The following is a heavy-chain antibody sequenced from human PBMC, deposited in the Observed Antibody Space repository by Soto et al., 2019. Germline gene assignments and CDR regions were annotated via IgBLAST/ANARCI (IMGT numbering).Heavy chain of an antibody. D-gene: IGHD3-3*01. CDR3: ARGYYDFWSGYYYYYGMDV. CDR2: INHSGST. CDR1: GGSFSGYY. J-gene: IGHJ6*02. Sequence: KPSETLSLTCAVYGGSFSGYYWSWIRQPPGKGLEWIGEINHSGSTNYNPSLKSRVTISVDTSKNQFSLKLSSVTAADTAVYYCARGYYDFWSGYYYYYGMDVWGQGTTVTVSS. V-gene: IGHV4-34*01.